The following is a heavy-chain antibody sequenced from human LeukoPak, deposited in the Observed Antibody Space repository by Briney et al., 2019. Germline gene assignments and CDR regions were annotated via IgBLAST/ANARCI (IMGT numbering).Heavy chain of an antibody. Sequence: GESLKISCKGFGYSFTSYWIAWVRQMPGKGLEWMGIIYPGDSDTRYSSSFQGQVTISGDKSISTVYLQWSSPKASDTAMYYCARVDLYCSSTSCYSFDYRGQGTLVTVSS. V-gene: IGHV5-51*01. CDR2: IYPGDSDT. D-gene: IGHD2-2*01. J-gene: IGHJ4*02. CDR1: GYSFTSYW. CDR3: ARVDLYCSSTSCYSFDY.